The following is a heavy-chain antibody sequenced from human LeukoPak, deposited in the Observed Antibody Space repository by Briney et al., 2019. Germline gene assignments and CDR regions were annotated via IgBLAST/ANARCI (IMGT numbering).Heavy chain of an antibody. V-gene: IGHV1-69*04. J-gene: IGHJ4*02. CDR3: ARDVGLVEN. CDR1: GGTFSSYA. CDR2: IIPILGIA. Sequence: ASVKVSCKASGGTFSSYAISWVRQAPGRGLEWMGRIIPILGIANYAQKFQGRVTITADKSTSTAYMELSSLRSEDTAVYYCARDVGLVENWGQGTLVTVSS. D-gene: IGHD1-26*01.